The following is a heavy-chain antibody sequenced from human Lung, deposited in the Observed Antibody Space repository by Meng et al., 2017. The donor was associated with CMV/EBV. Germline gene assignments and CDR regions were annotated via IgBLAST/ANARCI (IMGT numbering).Heavy chain of an antibody. CDR2: INAYNGDT. J-gene: IGHJ4*02. D-gene: IGHD1-26*01. CDR3: ARVEVGITSGDY. CDR1: GYTFTNYG. V-gene: IGHV1-18*01. Sequence: HAQLVQAGGEVKKPGAAVKVFCKASGYTFTNYGISWVRQAPGQGLEWMGWINAYNGDTNYAQTLQGRVTMTTDTSTSTAYMELRSLRSDDTAVYYCARVEVGITSGDYWGQGTLVTVSS.